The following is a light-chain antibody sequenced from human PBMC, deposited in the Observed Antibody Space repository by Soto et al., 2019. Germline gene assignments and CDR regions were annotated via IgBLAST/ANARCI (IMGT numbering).Light chain of an antibody. V-gene: IGKV3-20*01. CDR3: QQYGSSPQT. J-gene: IGKJ2*01. CDR2: GAS. CDR1: QSVSSSY. Sequence: EIVLTQSPGTLSLSPGERATLSCRASQSVSSSYLAWYQQKPGQAPRLLIYGASSRATGIPDRFSGSGSGTDFTLTISRLEPEGVAVYYCQQYGSSPQTFGQGTKLEIK.